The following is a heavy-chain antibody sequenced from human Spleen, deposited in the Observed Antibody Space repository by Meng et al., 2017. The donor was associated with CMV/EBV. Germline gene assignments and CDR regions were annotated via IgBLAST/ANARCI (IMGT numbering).Heavy chain of an antibody. V-gene: IGHV3-30*04. D-gene: IGHD2-2*02. CDR2: ISYDGSNK. Sequence: GGSLRLSCAASGFTFSSYAMHWVRQAPGKGLEWVAVISYDGSNKYYADSVKGRFTISRDNSKNTLYLQMNSLRAEDTAVYYCASLWGVYCISTSCYTGPYYFDHWGQGTLVTVSS. CDR3: ASLWGVYCISTSCYTGPYYFDH. CDR1: GFTFSSYA. J-gene: IGHJ4*02.